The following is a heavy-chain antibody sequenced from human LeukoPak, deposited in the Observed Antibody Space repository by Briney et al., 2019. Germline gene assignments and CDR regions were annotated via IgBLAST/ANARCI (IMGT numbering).Heavy chain of an antibody. J-gene: IGHJ4*02. CDR3: ARVDGDYPVGY. D-gene: IGHD4-17*01. Sequence: ASVKVSCKASGYTFSSYGISWVRQAPGQGLEWMGWISGYNGNTNYAQKFQGRVTMTTDTSTSTAYMELRSLRSDDTAVYYRARVDGDYPVGYWGQGTLVTVSS. V-gene: IGHV1-18*01. CDR1: GYTFSSYG. CDR2: ISGYNGNT.